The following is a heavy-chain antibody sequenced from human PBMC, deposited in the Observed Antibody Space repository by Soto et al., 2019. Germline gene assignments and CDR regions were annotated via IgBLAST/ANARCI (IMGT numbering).Heavy chain of an antibody. CDR1: GGSISGYY. CDR2: IYYSGTV. V-gene: IGHV4-59*01. Sequence: VQLQESGPGLVKPSETLSLTCTVSGGSISGYYWNWMRQPPGKGLEWIGYIYYSGTVTYNPSLKSRISLSIDTSKNHFSLKLRSVTAADTAVYCCARDRPLVKRGYYYGLDVWGQGTTVTVSS. J-gene: IGHJ6*02. CDR3: ARDRPLVKRGYYYGLDV. D-gene: IGHD2-21*01.